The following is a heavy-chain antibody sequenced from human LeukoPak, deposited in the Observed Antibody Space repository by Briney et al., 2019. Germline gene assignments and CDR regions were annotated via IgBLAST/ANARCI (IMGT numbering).Heavy chain of an antibody. CDR1: GFTFSSYA. V-gene: IGHV3-23*01. CDR2: IRGSGGSI. Sequence: GGSLRLSCAASGFTFSSYAVSWVRQAPGKGLEWVSAIRGSGGSIYYADSVKGRFTISRDNSKNTLYLQMNSLRAEDTALYYCAKWLRAPYYFDYWGQGTLVTVSA. J-gene: IGHJ4*02. D-gene: IGHD5-12*01. CDR3: AKWLRAPYYFDY.